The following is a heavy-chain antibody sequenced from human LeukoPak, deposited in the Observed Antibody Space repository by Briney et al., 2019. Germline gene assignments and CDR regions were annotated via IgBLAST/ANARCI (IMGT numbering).Heavy chain of an antibody. CDR1: GGSISSSSYY. D-gene: IGHD6-19*01. Sequence: PETLSLTCTVSGGSISSSSYYWGWIRQPPGKGLEWIGSIYYSGSTYYNPSLKSRVTMSVDTSKNQFSLKLSSVTAADTAVYYCARVVAGYSSGLGLYWYLDLWGRGTLVTVSS. CDR3: ARVVAGYSSGLGLYWYLDL. J-gene: IGHJ2*01. CDR2: IYYSGST. V-gene: IGHV4-39*07.